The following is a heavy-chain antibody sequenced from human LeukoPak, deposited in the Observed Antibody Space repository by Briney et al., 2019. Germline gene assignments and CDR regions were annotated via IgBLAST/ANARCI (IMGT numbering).Heavy chain of an antibody. CDR3: AKEKLARGYGDYHDY. CDR1: GFTFSSYA. D-gene: IGHD4-17*01. J-gene: IGHJ4*02. Sequence: GGSLRLSCAASGFTFSSYAMSWVRQAPGKGLEWVSAISGSGGSTYYADSVKGRFTISRDNSKNTLYLQMNSLRAEDTAVYYWAKEKLARGYGDYHDYWGQGTLVTVSS. CDR2: ISGSGGST. V-gene: IGHV3-23*01.